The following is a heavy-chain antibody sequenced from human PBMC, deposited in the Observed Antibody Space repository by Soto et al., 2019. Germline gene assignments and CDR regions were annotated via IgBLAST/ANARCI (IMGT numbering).Heavy chain of an antibody. Sequence: GGSLRLSCAASGFTFSSYSMNWVRQAPGKGLEWVSSISSSSYIYYADSVKGRFTISRDNAKNSLYLQMNSLRAEDTAVYYCARDTIPVTIYYYYGMDVWGQGTTVTVSS. CDR2: ISSSSYI. CDR3: ARDTIPVTIYYYYGMDV. J-gene: IGHJ6*02. CDR1: GFTFSSYS. V-gene: IGHV3-21*01. D-gene: IGHD4-4*01.